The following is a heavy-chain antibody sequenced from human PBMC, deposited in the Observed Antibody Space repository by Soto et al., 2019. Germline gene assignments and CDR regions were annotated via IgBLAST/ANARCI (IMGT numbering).Heavy chain of an antibody. CDR2: FDPEDGET. V-gene: IGHV1-24*01. Sequence: ASVKVSCKVSGYTLTELSMHWVRQAPGKGLEWMGGFDPEDGETIYAQKFQGRVTMTEDTSTDTAYMELSSLRSEDTAVYYCATGSGWNGAGDYYGMDVWGKGTTVTVSS. CDR1: GYTLTELS. D-gene: IGHD2-15*01. CDR3: ATGSGWNGAGDYYGMDV. J-gene: IGHJ6*04.